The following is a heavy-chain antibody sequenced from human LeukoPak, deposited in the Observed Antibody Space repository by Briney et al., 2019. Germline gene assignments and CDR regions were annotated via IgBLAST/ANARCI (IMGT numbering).Heavy chain of an antibody. CDR2: VFHSGST. V-gene: IGHV4-4*02. CDR1: GDSISSSEW. D-gene: IGHD6-19*01. Sequence: SETLSLTCSVSGDSISSSEWWSWVRQPPGKGLEWIGEVFHSGSTNFNPSLKSRVTISIDKSKNQFSLEVTSVIAADTAIYYCARDLAVAGTNYFDFWGQGVLVTVSS. J-gene: IGHJ4*02. CDR3: ARDLAVAGTNYFDF.